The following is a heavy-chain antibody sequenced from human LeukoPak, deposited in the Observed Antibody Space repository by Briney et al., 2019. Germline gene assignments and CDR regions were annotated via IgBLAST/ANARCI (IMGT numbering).Heavy chain of an antibody. Sequence: SETLSLTCTVSGGSISSYYWSRIRQPPGKGLEWIGYIYHSGSTYYNPSLKSRVTISVDRSKNQFSLRLSSVTAADTAVYYCARAVSAHSDTMYYFDYWGQGTLVTVSS. J-gene: IGHJ4*02. V-gene: IGHV4-59*01. CDR3: ARAVSAHSDTMYYFDY. D-gene: IGHD2-21*02. CDR1: GGSISSYY. CDR2: IYHSGST.